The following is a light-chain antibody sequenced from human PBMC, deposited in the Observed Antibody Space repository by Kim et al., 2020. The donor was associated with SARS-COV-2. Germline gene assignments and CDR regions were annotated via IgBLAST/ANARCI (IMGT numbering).Light chain of an antibody. CDR1: QTILSF. CDR3: QQSHTAPLLT. J-gene: IGKJ4*01. Sequence: SLGDRVTITCRASQTILSFFIWYQQRPGKAPQLLIYAASTLQIGVPSRFSGSGSGTDFTLPITSLQPEDFATYYCQQSHTAPLLTFGGGTKVDIK. CDR2: AAS. V-gene: IGKV1-39*01.